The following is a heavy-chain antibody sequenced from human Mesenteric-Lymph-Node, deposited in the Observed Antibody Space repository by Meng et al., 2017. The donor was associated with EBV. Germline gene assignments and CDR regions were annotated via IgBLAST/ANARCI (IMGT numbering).Heavy chain of an antibody. V-gene: IGHV4-61*01. CDR3: AGGSTLARGDWFDP. D-gene: IGHD4-23*01. J-gene: IGHJ5*02. CDR2: IFYSGNT. CDR1: GGSVSGGRHL. Sequence: QVAAPETGPGLVTPPDTLSLTWTVSGGSVSGGRHLWSWIRQPPGKRLEWIGYIFYSGNTNYNPSLKSRVTISVGTTKNQFSLKLSSVTAADTAVYYCAGGSTLARGDWFDPWGQGTLVTVSS.